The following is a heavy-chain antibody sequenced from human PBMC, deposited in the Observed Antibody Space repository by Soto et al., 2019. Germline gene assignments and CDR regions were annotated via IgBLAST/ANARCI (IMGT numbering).Heavy chain of an antibody. Sequence: QVQLQESGPGLVKPSQTLSLTCTVSGGSISSGGYYWSWIRQHPGKGLEWIGYIYYSGSTYYNPSLKIRVTRSVDTSKNQFSLKLSSVTAADTAVYYCARVRPSAGRAFDIWGQGTMVTVSS. CDR1: GGSISSGGYY. V-gene: IGHV4-31*03. J-gene: IGHJ3*02. CDR3: ARVRPSAGRAFDI. CDR2: IYYSGST.